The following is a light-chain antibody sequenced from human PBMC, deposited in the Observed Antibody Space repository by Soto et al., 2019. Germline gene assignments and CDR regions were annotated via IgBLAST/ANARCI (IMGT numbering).Light chain of an antibody. Sequence: ILLAQPPGTRYPSPGERATLSCRASQSVSNNYLAWYQQKPGEAPRLLIYGASNRATGIPDRFSGSGSGTDFTLTIRRLEPEDSAVYYCQQYGSSGTFGQGTQVDIK. V-gene: IGKV3-20*01. CDR2: GAS. J-gene: IGKJ1*01. CDR1: QSVSNNY. CDR3: QQYGSSGT.